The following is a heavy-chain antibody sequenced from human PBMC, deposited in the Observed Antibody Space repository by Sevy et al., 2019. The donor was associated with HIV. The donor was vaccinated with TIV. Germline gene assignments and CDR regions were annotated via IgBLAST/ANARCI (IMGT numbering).Heavy chain of an antibody. D-gene: IGHD3-22*01. CDR1: GFTFDDYA. J-gene: IGHJ3*02. CDR3: AKIDYYDSSGYDDAFDI. Sequence: GGSLRLSCAASGFTFDDYAMHWVRQAPGKGLEWVSGISWNSGSIGYAYSVKGRFTISRDNAKNSLYLQMNSLRAEDTALSYCAKIDYYDSSGYDDAFDIWGQGTMVTVSS. V-gene: IGHV3-9*01. CDR2: ISWNSGSI.